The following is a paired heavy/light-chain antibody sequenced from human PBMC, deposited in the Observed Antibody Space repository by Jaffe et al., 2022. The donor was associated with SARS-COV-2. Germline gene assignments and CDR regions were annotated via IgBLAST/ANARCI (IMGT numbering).Light chain of an antibody. J-gene: IGLJ3*02. V-gene: IGLV7-43*01. CDR2: STT. Sequence: QTVVTQEPSLTVSPGGTVTLTCASSTGAVTSGYYPNWFQQKPGQAPTALIYSTTNRHSWTPARFSGSLLGGKAALTLSGVQPEDEADYYCLLYYGDAHLGVFGGGTKVTVL. CDR1: TGAVTSGYY. CDR3: LLYYGDAHLGV.
Heavy chain of an antibody. CDR2: IYYSGST. D-gene: IGHD5-18*01. J-gene: IGHJ4*02. CDR3: ARLKNGYSYGYGLDS. V-gene: IGHV4-59*08. Sequence: QVQLQESGPGLVNPSETLSLTCTVSGGSISSYYWSWIRQPPGKGLEWIGYIYYSGSTNYNPSLESRVTISLDTSKNQFSLKLRSVTAADTAVYYCARLKNGYSYGYGLDSWGQGTLVTVSS. CDR1: GGSISSYY.